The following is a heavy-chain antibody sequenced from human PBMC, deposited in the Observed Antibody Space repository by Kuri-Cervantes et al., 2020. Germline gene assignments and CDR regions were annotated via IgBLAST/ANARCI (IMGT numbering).Heavy chain of an antibody. D-gene: IGHD5-12*01. J-gene: IGHJ3*02. CDR3: ARDGGWLRPAVGTFDI. Sequence: GGSRRLPSSVSGFTVSSTFVNWVRQAQGKELEWVSVLYSGGNTYYADSVKGRFTISRDNAKNSLSLQMNSLRAEDTAVYYCARDGGWLRPAVGTFDIWGQGTMVTVSS. CDR2: LYSGGNT. V-gene: IGHV3-53*01. CDR1: GFTVSSTF.